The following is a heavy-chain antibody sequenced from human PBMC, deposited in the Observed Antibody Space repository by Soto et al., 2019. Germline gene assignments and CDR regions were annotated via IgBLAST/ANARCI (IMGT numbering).Heavy chain of an antibody. CDR3: ARDPGYYDYVWGSYRPPEI. Sequence: PGGSLRLSCAASGFTFTSHAMHWVRQTPGKGLEWVAVISYDGSNKYYADSVKGRFTISRDNYKNTLYLQMNSLRAEDTAVYYCARDPGYYDYVWGSYRPPEIWGQGTMVTVSS. CDR1: GFTFTSHA. D-gene: IGHD3-16*02. V-gene: IGHV3-30-3*01. J-gene: IGHJ3*02. CDR2: ISYDGSNK.